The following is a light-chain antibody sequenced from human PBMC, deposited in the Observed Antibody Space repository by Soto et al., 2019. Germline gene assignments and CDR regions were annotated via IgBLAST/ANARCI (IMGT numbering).Light chain of an antibody. V-gene: IGKV3-20*01. CDR1: HIFSSSY. J-gene: IGKJ1*01. Sequence: EIVLTQSPGTLSLSPGERATLSCSASHIFSSSYLAWYQQKPGQAPRLLIYEASTRATDIPSRFSGSGSGTDFTLTISRLEPEDFAVYYCQQYGSSPWTFGQGTKVDIK. CDR2: EAS. CDR3: QQYGSSPWT.